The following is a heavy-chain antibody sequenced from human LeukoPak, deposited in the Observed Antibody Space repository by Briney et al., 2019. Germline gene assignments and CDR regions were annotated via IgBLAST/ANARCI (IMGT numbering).Heavy chain of an antibody. CDR1: GFTFNIFG. D-gene: IGHD2-2*01. V-gene: IGHV3-30*19. CDR2: ISYDGSNK. CDR3: ARDARYCSSTSCFQLDP. Sequence: PGNSLRLSCAASGFTFNIFGMHWVRQAPGKGLEWVAVISYDGSNKYYADSVKGRFTFSRDNSKNTVYLQMNSLRAEDTAVYYCARDARYCSSTSCFQLDPWGQGTLVTVSS. J-gene: IGHJ5*02.